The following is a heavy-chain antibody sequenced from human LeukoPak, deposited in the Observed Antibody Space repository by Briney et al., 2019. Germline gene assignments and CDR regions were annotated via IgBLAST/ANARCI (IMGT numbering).Heavy chain of an antibody. CDR1: GFTFSSYG. J-gene: IGHJ3*02. CDR3: AKDRPGYYYDSSGLINAFDI. D-gene: IGHD3-22*01. V-gene: IGHV3-23*01. Sequence: GGSLRLSCAASGFTFSSYGMSWVRQAPGKGLEWVSAISGSGGSTYYADSVKGRFTISRDNSKNTLYLQMNSLRAEDTAVYYCAKDRPGYYYDSSGLINAFDIWGRGTMVTVSS. CDR2: ISGSGGST.